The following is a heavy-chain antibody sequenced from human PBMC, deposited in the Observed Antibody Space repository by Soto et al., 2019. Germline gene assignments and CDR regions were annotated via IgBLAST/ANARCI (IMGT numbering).Heavy chain of an antibody. J-gene: IGHJ4*02. V-gene: IGHV3-33*01. Sequence: QVQLVESGGGVVQPGRSLRLSCAASGFTFSSYGMHWVRQAPGKGLEWVAVIWDDGSNKYYADSVKGRFTICGDNSKNTLYLQMNSLRAEDTAVYYCARGVGGYIVATTERTTDDWGQGTLVTVSS. CDR2: IWDDGSNK. D-gene: IGHD5-12*01. CDR1: GFTFSSYG. CDR3: ARGVGGYIVATTERTTDD.